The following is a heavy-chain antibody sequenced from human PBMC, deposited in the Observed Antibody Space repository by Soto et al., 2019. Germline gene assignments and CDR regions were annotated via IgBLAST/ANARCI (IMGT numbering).Heavy chain of an antibody. D-gene: IGHD2-2*01. CDR2: IYYSVNT. J-gene: IGHJ4*02. Sequence: SETLSLTCTVSGGSISSSSYYWGWIRQPPGKGMEWIGSIYYSVNTYYNPSLKSRVTISVDTSKNQFSLKLSSVTAADTAVYYCARGPPPLGYCSSTSCYGGFDYWGQGTLVTVSS. V-gene: IGHV4-39*01. CDR3: ARGPPPLGYCSSTSCYGGFDY. CDR1: GGSISSSSYY.